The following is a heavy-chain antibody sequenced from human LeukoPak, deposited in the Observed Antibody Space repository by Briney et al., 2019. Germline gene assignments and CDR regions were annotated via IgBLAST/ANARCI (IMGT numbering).Heavy chain of an antibody. Sequence: GASVTVSCKVSGYTLTELSMHWVRQAPGKGLEWMGGFDPEDGETIYAQKFQGRVTMTEDTSTDTAYMELSSLRSEGTAVYYCATGRDNWNYGGEWFDPWGQGTLVTVSS. J-gene: IGHJ5*02. D-gene: IGHD1-7*01. CDR2: FDPEDGET. CDR3: ATGRDNWNYGGEWFDP. V-gene: IGHV1-24*01. CDR1: GYTLTELS.